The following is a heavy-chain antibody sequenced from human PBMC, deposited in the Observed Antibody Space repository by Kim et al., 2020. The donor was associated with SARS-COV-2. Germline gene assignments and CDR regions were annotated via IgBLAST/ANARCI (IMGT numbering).Heavy chain of an antibody. CDR3: ASDLMTTYSRGFDP. CDR2: IYYSGST. Sequence: SETLSLTCTVSGGSISSSSYYWGWIRQPPGKGLEWIGSIYYSGSTYYNPSLKSRVTISVDTSKNQFSLKLSSVTAADTAVYYCASDLMTTYSRGFDPWGQGTLVTVSS. J-gene: IGHJ5*02. V-gene: IGHV4-39*01. D-gene: IGHD4-17*01. CDR1: GGSISSSSYY.